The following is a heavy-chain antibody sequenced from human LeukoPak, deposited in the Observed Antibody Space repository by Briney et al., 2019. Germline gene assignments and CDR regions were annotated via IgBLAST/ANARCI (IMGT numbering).Heavy chain of an antibody. CDR1: GFTFSSYA. CDR3: AKVEGEMTGIQLWLPFDY. D-gene: IGHD5-18*01. J-gene: IGHJ4*02. CDR2: ISGSGGST. Sequence: GGSLRLSCAASGFTFSSYAMSWVRQAPGKGLEWVSAISGSGGSTYYADSVKGRFTISRDNSKNTLYLQMNSLRAEDTAVYYCAKVEGEMTGIQLWLPFDYWGQGTLVTVSP. V-gene: IGHV3-23*01.